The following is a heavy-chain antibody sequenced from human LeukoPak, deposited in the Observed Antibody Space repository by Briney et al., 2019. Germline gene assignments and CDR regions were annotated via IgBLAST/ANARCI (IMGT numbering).Heavy chain of an antibody. D-gene: IGHD6-13*01. J-gene: IGHJ6*02. CDR3: ARDPRWYYYYYGMDV. V-gene: IGHV3-30-3*01. CDR1: GFTFSSYA. Sequence: GGSLRLSCAASGFTFSSYAMYWVRQAPGKGLEWVAVISYDGSNKYYADSVKGRFTISRDNSKNTLYLQMNSLRAEDTAVYYCARDPRWYYYYYGMDVWGQGTTVTVSS. CDR2: ISYDGSNK.